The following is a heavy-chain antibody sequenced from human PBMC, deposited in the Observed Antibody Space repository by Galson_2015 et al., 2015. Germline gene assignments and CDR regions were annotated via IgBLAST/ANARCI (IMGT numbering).Heavy chain of an antibody. CDR1: GFIFSSYA. J-gene: IGHJ5*02. CDR2: ITGSGGST. D-gene: IGHD3-3*01. V-gene: IGHV3-23*01. CDR3: AKSAYDFWSGYFRLDP. Sequence: SLRLSCAASGFIFSSYAMIWVRQAPGKGLEWVSLITGSGGSTFYADSVEGRFTIYRDNSKNTLYLQMNSLRAEDTAVYYCAKSAYDFWSGYFRLDPWGQGTLVTVSS.